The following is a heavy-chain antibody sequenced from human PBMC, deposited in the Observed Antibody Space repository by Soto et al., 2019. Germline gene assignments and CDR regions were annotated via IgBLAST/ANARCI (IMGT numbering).Heavy chain of an antibody. V-gene: IGHV3-13*01. CDR2: IGTAGDT. CDR1: GFTFSSYD. Sequence: VRPGGSLRLSCAASGFTFSSYDMHWVRQATGKDLEGVSAIGTAGDTYYPGSVKGRFTISRENAKNSLYLQMNSLRAGDTAVYYCARANGGLYYFDYWGQGTLVTVSS. J-gene: IGHJ4*02. CDR3: ARANGGLYYFDY. D-gene: IGHD4-17*01.